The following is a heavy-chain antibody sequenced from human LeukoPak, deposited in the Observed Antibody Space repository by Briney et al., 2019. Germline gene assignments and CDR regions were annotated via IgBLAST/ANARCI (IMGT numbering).Heavy chain of an antibody. CDR3: ARVRVSSSSHPWYFDY. V-gene: IGHV4-59*01. CDR2: IYYSGST. D-gene: IGHD3-22*01. CDR1: GGSISGYY. Sequence: PSETLSLTCTVSGGSISGYYWTWIRQPPGKGLEWIGYIYYSGSTNYNPSLKSRVTISVDTSKNQFSLNLSSVTAADTAVYYCARVRVSSSSHPWYFDYWGQGTLVTVSS. J-gene: IGHJ4*02.